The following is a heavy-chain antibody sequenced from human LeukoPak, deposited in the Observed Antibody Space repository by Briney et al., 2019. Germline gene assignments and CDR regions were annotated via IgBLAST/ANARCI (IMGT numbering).Heavy chain of an antibody. CDR3: ARGGRSLVAAQFDL. CDR2: IFYTGNS. Sequence: PSETLSLTCTVSGGSISSRNYYWGWIRQPPGRGLEWIGSIFYTGNSYYNPSLKGRVTMSVDTSKNQFSLKLTSVTAADTAVYYCARGGRSLVAAQFDLWGRGTLVTVSS. CDR1: GGSISSRNYY. V-gene: IGHV4-39*01. J-gene: IGHJ2*01. D-gene: IGHD2-15*01.